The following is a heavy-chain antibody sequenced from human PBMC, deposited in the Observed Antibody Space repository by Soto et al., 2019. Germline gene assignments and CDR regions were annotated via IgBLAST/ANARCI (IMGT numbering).Heavy chain of an antibody. CDR1: GFTFSSYA. V-gene: IGHV3-30-3*01. D-gene: IGHD3-9*01. CDR2: ISYDGSNK. Sequence: QVQLVESGGGVVQPGRSLRLSCAASGFTFSSYAMHWVRQAPGKGLEWVAVISYDGSNKYYADSVKGRFTISRDNSKNTLYLQMISLRAEDTAVYYCARESDILTGYYFDYWGQGTLVTVSS. CDR3: ARESDILTGYYFDY. J-gene: IGHJ4*02.